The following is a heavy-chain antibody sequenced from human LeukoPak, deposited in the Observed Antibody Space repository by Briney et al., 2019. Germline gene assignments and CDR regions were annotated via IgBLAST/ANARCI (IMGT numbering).Heavy chain of an antibody. D-gene: IGHD3-3*02. CDR1: GRSINSGAYQ. CDR2: LSYGGST. J-gene: IGHJ3*02. V-gene: IGHV4-39*01. CDR3: ARRDLNMHFLDM. Sequence: PSETLSLTCTVSGRSINSGAYQWGRIRQPPGKGLEWIATLSYGGSTYYSPSLKSRVTVSVDTSKNQFSLKLNFVTAADTAVYSCARRDLNMHFLDMWGRGTMVTVSS.